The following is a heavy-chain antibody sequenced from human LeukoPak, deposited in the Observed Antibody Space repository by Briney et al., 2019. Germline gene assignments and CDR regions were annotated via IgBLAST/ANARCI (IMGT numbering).Heavy chain of an antibody. CDR1: GYTITGYY. V-gene: IGHV1-2*02. J-gene: IGHJ4*02. Sequence: ASVKVSCKASGYTITGYYIHWVRQAPGQGLEWMGWIKPNSGGTNYAQKFQGRVTMTRDTSISTAYMELSRLRSDDTAVYYCARGSIVGATFDYFDYWGQGTLVTVSS. D-gene: IGHD1-26*01. CDR3: ARGSIVGATFDYFDY. CDR2: IKPNSGGT.